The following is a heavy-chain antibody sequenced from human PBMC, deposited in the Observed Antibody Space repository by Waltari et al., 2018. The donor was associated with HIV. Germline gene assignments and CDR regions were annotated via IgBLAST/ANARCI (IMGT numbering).Heavy chain of an antibody. CDR2: IKSKTDGGTT. CDR1: GFTFSNAW. Sequence: EVQLVESGGGLVKPGGSLRLSCAASGFTFSNAWMSWVRQAPGKGLEWVGRIKSKTDGGTTDYAAPVKGRFTISRDDSKNTLYLQMNSLKTEDTAVYYCTTALRGGAVAVDYWGQGTLVTVSS. V-gene: IGHV3-15*01. J-gene: IGHJ4*02. D-gene: IGHD6-19*01. CDR3: TTALRGGAVAVDY.